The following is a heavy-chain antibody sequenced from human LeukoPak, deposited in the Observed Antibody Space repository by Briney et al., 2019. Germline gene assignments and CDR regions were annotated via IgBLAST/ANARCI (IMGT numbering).Heavy chain of an antibody. J-gene: IGHJ4*02. D-gene: IGHD3-10*01. CDR3: AKDISHLYGSGSSLDY. V-gene: IGHV3-48*03. CDR1: GFTFSSYE. CDR2: ISSSGSTI. Sequence: QTGGSLRLSCAASGFTFSSYEMNWVRQAPGKGLEWVSYISSSGSTIYYADSVKGRFTISRDNAKNSLYLQMNSLRAEDTALYYCAKDISHLYGSGSSLDYWGQGTLVTVSS.